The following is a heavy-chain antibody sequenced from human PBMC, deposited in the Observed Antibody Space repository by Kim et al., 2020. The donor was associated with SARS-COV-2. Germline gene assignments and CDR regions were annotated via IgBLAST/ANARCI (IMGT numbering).Heavy chain of an antibody. Sequence: SETLSLTCTVSRGSISNYYWSWIRQPPGKGLEWIGFVYYIGSTNYNPSLKSRVTISVDTSKNQFSLKLRSVTAADTAVYYCARHVSSSWLFDYWGHGIL. J-gene: IGHJ4*01. CDR1: RGSISNYY. CDR2: VYYIGST. CDR3: ARHVSSSWLFDY. V-gene: IGHV4-59*08. D-gene: IGHD6-13*01.